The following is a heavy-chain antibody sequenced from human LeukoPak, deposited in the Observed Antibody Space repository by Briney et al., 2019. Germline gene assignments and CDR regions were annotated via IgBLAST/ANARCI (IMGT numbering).Heavy chain of an antibody. D-gene: IGHD2-21*01. J-gene: IGHJ4*02. CDR2: ISYDGSNK. V-gene: IGHV3-30*03. CDR1: GFTFSSYG. Sequence: GGSLRLTCAASGFTFSSYGMHWVRQAPGKGLEWVAVISYDGSNKYYADPVKGRFTISRDNSKSSVFQQMNSLRAEDTAVYYCAREYCGAECYSGVDYWGQGTLVTVSS. CDR3: AREYCGAECYSGVDY.